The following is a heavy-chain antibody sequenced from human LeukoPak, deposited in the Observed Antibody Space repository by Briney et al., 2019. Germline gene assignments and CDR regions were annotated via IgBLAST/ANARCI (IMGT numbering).Heavy chain of an antibody. CDR2: IYYSGST. CDR3: ARLPRQYYDFWSGYYTPAYFDY. J-gene: IGHJ4*02. CDR1: GGSISSSSYY. V-gene: IGHV4-39*01. Sequence: PSETLPLTCTVSGGSISSSSYYWGWIRQPPGKGLEWIGSIYYSGSTYYNPSLKSRVTISVDTSKNQFSLKLSSVTAADTAVYYCARLPRQYYDFWSGYYTPAYFDYWGQGTLVTVSS. D-gene: IGHD3-3*01.